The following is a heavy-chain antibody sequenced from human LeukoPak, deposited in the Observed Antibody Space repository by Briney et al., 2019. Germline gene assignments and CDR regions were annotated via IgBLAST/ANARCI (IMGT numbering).Heavy chain of an antibody. CDR2: ISGSGGST. D-gene: IGHD3-22*01. J-gene: IGHJ4*02. CDR3: AKSPRAQYYYDSSGYYPFDY. V-gene: IGHV3-23*01. CDR1: GFTFSSYA. Sequence: GGSLRLSCAASGFTFSSYAMSWVRQAPGKGLEWVSAISGSGGSTYYADSVKGRFTISRDNSKNTLYLQMNSLRAEDTAVYYCAKSPRAQYYYDSSGYYPFDYWGQGTLVTVSS.